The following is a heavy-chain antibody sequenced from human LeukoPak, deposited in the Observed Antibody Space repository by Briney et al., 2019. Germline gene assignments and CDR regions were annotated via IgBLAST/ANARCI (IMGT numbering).Heavy chain of an antibody. J-gene: IGHJ3*02. CDR2: INPNSGGS. D-gene: IGHD3-22*01. V-gene: IGHV1-2*02. CDR3: ARGFDYYDSSGYNSDAFDI. Sequence: GASVKVSCKASGYTFTGYYIHWVRQAPGQGLEWMGWINPNSGGSKYAQKFQGRVTMTRDTSISTAYMELSRLRYDDTAVYYCARGFDYYDSSGYNSDAFDIWGQGTMVTVSS. CDR1: GYTFTGYY.